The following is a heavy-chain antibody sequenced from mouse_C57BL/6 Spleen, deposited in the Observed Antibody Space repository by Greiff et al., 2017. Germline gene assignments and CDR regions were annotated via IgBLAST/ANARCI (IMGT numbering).Heavy chain of an antibody. D-gene: IGHD1-1*01. CDR3: ARKGTTMDY. CDR2: IWPGGGT. Sequence: QVQLKESGPGLVAPSQSLSITCTVSGFSLTSYAISWVRQPPGKGLEWLGVIWPGGGTNYNSALKSRLSISKDNSKSQVFLKMNSLQTDDTARYYCARKGTTMDYWGQGTSVTVSS. V-gene: IGHV2-9-1*01. CDR1: GFSLTSYA. J-gene: IGHJ4*01.